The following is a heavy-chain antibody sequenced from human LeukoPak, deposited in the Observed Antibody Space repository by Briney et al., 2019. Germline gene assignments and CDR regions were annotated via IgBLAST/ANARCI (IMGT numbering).Heavy chain of an antibody. J-gene: IGHJ4*02. Sequence: PGGSPRLSCAASGFTFSSYAMSWVRQAPGKGLEWVSAISGSGGSAYYADSVKGRFTISRDNSKNTLYLQMNSLRAEDTAVYYCAKAPHYYDSSGYYFYVATHWGQGTLVTVSS. CDR2: ISGSGGSA. D-gene: IGHD3-22*01. CDR3: AKAPHYYDSSGYYFYVATH. CDR1: GFTFSSYA. V-gene: IGHV3-23*01.